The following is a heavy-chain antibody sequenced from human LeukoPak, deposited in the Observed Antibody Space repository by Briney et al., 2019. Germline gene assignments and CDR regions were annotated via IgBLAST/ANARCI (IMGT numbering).Heavy chain of an antibody. D-gene: IGHD3-3*01. CDR2: IYYSGST. Sequence: SETLSLTCTVSGYSISSGYYWGWIRQPPGKGLEWIGYIYYSGSTNYNPSLKSRVTISVDTSKNQFSLKLSSVTAADTAVYYCASGVVREDYFDYWGQGTLVTVSS. CDR1: GYSISSGYY. V-gene: IGHV4-38-2*02. CDR3: ASGVVREDYFDY. J-gene: IGHJ4*02.